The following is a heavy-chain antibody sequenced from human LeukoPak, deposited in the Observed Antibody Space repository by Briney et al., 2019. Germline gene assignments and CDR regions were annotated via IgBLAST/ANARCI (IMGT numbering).Heavy chain of an antibody. V-gene: IGHV3-74*01. Sequence: QTGGSLRLSCAASGFTFSSYWMHWVRQAPGKGLVWVSRINSDGSSTSYADSVKGRFTISRDNSKNSLYLQMNSLRTEDTALYYCAKDDDGGLYWGQGTLVTVSS. CDR3: AKDDDGGLY. J-gene: IGHJ4*02. CDR2: INSDGSST. D-gene: IGHD4-23*01. CDR1: GFTFSSYW.